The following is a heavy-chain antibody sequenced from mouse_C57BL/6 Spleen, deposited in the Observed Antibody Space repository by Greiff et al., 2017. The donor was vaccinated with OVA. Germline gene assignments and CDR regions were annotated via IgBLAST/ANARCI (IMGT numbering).Heavy chain of an antibody. J-gene: IGHJ4*01. Sequence: EVKLVESGGDLVKPGGSLKLSCAASGFTFSSYGMSWVRQTPDKRLEWVATISSGGSYTYYPDSVKGRFTISRDNAKNTLYLQMSSLKSEDTAMYYCAGGLRDYAMDYWGQGTSVTVSS. CDR1: GFTFSSYG. V-gene: IGHV5-6*01. CDR3: AGGLRDYAMDY. CDR2: ISSGGSYT. D-gene: IGHD2-4*01.